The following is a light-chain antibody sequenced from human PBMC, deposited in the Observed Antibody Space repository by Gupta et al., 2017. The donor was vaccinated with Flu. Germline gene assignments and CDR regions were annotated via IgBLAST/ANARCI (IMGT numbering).Light chain of an antibody. CDR2: DAF. CDR1: QSLGSS. Sequence: DMVLTQSPATLSLSPGDRATLSCRASQSLGSSLAWYQHRLGQPPRLRIYDAFNRASGIPARFRGSGSGTAFTLTISSLEPEDFAVYYCQQGIPWTFGPGTKVE. CDR3: QQGIPWT. J-gene: IGKJ1*01. V-gene: IGKV3-11*01.